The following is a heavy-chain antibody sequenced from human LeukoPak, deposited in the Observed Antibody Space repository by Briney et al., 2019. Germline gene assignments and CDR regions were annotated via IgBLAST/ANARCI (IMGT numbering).Heavy chain of an antibody. CDR2: IYYSGST. V-gene: IGHV4-34*01. Sequence: SETLSLTCDVYGGSFSGYYWSWIRQPPGKGLEWIGSIYYSGSTYYNPSLKSRVTISVDTSKNQFSLKLSSVTAADTAVYYCARMVRGVGYFDYWGQGTLVTVSS. CDR1: GGSFSGYY. J-gene: IGHJ4*02. D-gene: IGHD3-10*01. CDR3: ARMVRGVGYFDY.